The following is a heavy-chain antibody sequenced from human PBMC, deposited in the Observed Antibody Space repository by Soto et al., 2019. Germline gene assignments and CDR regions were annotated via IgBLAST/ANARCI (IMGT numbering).Heavy chain of an antibody. CDR2: IAYTGIT. V-gene: IGHV4-59*01. J-gene: IGHJ4*02. CDR3: AREGFSGYEALDY. Sequence: QVQLQESGPRLLKPSETLSLTCRVSGGPIRSYYFSWVRQAPGKGLEWIAYIAYTGITGYNPSLRGRVTISGDTSQNLFSLKMTSVTAADTAVYYCAREGFSGYEALDYWGQGILVTVS. CDR1: GGPIRSYY. D-gene: IGHD5-12*01.